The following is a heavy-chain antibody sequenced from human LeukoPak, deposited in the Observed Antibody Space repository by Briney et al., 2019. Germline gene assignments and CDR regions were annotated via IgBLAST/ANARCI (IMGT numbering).Heavy chain of an antibody. V-gene: IGHV3-23*01. CDR1: GFTFSSYA. J-gene: IGHJ3*01. CDR3: ARARIAAAGTGAFDV. D-gene: IGHD6-13*01. Sequence: GGSLRHSCAASGFTFSSYAMTWVRPAPGKGLEWVSAFSATEGSAQYADSVEGRFTISIHNAKNTLFLQMNSLGANDTAVYYCARARIAAAGTGAFDVWGQGTLVTVSS. CDR2: FSATEGSA.